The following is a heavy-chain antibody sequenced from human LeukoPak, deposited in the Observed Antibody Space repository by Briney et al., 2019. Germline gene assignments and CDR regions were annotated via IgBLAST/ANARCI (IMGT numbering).Heavy chain of an antibody. CDR2: IKEDGSEK. D-gene: IGHD1-26*01. Sequence: GGSLRLSCAASGFIFSGAWMSWVRQAPGKGLEWVANIKEDGSEKHYVDSVNGRFTTSRDNAKNSLYLQMNSLKTEDTAMYYCARSGSYAAFHIWGQGTMVTVSS. J-gene: IGHJ3*02. CDR1: GFIFSGAW. CDR3: ARSGSYAAFHI. V-gene: IGHV3-7*03.